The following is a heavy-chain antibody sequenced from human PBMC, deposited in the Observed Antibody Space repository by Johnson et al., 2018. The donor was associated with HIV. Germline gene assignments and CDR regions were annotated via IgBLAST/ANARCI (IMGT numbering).Heavy chain of an antibody. V-gene: IGHV3-66*02. D-gene: IGHD1-26*01. J-gene: IGHJ3*02. CDR2: IYSGGST. CDR1: GLIVSSSY. Sequence: VQLVESGGGLVQPGGSLRLSCAASGLIVSSSYMTWVRQGPGKGLEWVSVIYSGGSTYYADSVKGRFTISRDNSKNTLYLQMNSLRAEDTAVYYCAKDQGGSYPYDAFDIWGQGTMVTVSS. CDR3: AKDQGGSYPYDAFDI.